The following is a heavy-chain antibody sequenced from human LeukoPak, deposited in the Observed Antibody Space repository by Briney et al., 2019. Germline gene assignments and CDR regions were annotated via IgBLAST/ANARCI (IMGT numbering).Heavy chain of an antibody. J-gene: IGHJ4*02. CDR2: ISSDGSNK. V-gene: IGHV3-30-3*01. Sequence: GGSLRLSCAASGFTFSSYAMHWVRQAPGKGLEWVAFISSDGSNKYYADSVKGRFTISRDNSKNTLYLQMNSLRAEDTAVYYCARDEEGMTASDYWGQGTLVTVSS. D-gene: IGHD3-10*01. CDR1: GFTFSSYA. CDR3: ARDEEGMTASDY.